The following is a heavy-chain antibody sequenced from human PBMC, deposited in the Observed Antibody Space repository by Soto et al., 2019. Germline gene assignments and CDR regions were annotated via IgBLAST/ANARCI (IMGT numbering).Heavy chain of an antibody. CDR2: FDPEDGET. V-gene: IGHV1-24*01. CDR3: APTAYDVLTGYSTRVNWFDP. Sequence: ASVKVSCKVSGYTLMELSMHWVRQAPGKGLEWMGGFDPEDGETIYAQKFQGRVTMTEDTSTETAYMELSSLRSEDTAVYYCAPTAYDVLTGYSTRVNWFDPGAREPWSPSPQ. D-gene: IGHD3-9*01. CDR1: GYTLMELS. J-gene: IGHJ5*02.